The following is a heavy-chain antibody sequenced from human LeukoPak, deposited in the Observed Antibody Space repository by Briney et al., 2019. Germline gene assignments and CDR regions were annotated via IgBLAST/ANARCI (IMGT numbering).Heavy chain of an antibody. CDR2: IYYKGNT. CDR1: GGSIYSHY. J-gene: IGHJ4*02. CDR3: MRRDTGWNYCDY. Sequence: PSETLSLTCAVSGGSIYSHYWGWIRQPPGKGLEWIGDIYYKGNTNYNPSLKSRVTISLDTSKNHLSLTLTSVVAADTSIYYCMRRDTGWNYCDYWGQGIRVSVSS. V-gene: IGHV4-59*08. D-gene: IGHD6-19*01.